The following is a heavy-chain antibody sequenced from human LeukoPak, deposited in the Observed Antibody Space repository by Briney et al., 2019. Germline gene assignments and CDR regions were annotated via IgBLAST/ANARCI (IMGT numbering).Heavy chain of an antibody. V-gene: IGHV4-59*01. CDR1: GGSISSYY. J-gene: IGHJ3*02. CDR2: IYYSGST. D-gene: IGHD3-16*01. CDR3: ARDRITGDAFDI. Sequence: SETLSLTCTVSGGSISSYYWSWIRQPPGKGLEWIGYIYYSGSTNYNPSLKSRVTISVDTSKNQFSLKLSSVTAADTAVYYCARDRITGDAFDIWGQGTMVTVSS.